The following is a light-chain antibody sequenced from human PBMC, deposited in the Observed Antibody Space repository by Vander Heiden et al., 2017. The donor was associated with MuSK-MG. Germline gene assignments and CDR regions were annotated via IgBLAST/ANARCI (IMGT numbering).Light chain of an antibody. V-gene: IGKV3-20*01. Sequence: EIVLTQSPGTLSLSPGERATLSCRASQSVSSSYLAWYQQKPGQAPRLLIYGASSRDSGIPDRFSGSAYGLDFTLTISRREQEDFAVYYCQQHGSSAMCTFGQGTKLEIK. J-gene: IGKJ2*02. CDR2: GAS. CDR3: QQHGSSAMCT. CDR1: QSVSSSY.